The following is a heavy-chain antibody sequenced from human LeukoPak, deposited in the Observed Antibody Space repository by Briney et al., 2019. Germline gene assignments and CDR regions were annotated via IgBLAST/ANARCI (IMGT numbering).Heavy chain of an antibody. CDR3: ARVYYYDNSGYGKDYFDY. Sequence: PSETLSLTCTVSGDSISSYYWSWIRQPPGKGLEWIVYIYYSGSTKYNPSLKSRVTISVDTSKNQFSLKLSSVTAADTAVYYCARVYYYDNSGYGKDYFDYWGQGTLVTVSS. CDR1: GDSISSYY. D-gene: IGHD3-22*01. J-gene: IGHJ4*02. CDR2: IYYSGST. V-gene: IGHV4-59*08.